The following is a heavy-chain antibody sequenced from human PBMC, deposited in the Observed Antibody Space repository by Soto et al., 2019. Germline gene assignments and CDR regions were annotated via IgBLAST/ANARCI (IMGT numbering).Heavy chain of an antibody. D-gene: IGHD3-22*01. Sequence: HPGGSLRLSCAASGFTFSSFAMHWVRQAPGKGLQWVSAISGSGASTYSADSVKGRFTISRDNSKNTLYLQMNSLRAEDTAVYYCAKAATYYYDSGGYYPYFDYWGQGTLVTVSS. CDR2: ISGSGAST. CDR1: GFTFSSFA. J-gene: IGHJ4*02. CDR3: AKAATYYYDSGGYYPYFDY. V-gene: IGHV3-23*01.